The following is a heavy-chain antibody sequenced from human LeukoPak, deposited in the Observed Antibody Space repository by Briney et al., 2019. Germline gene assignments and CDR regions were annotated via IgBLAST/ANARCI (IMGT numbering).Heavy chain of an antibody. CDR2: FDPEDGET. CDR1: GYTLTELS. V-gene: IGHV1-24*01. D-gene: IGHD3-22*01. CDR3: ATVPTYYYDSSGYYTFDY. J-gene: IGHJ4*02. Sequence: ASVKVSCKVSGYTLTELSMHWVRQAPGKGLEWMGGFDPEDGETIYAQKFQGRVTMTEDTSTDTAYMELSSLRSEDTAVCYCATVPTYYYDSSGYYTFDYWGQGTLVTVSS.